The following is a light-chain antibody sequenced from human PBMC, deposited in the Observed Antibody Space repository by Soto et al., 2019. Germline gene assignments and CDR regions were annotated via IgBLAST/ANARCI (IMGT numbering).Light chain of an antibody. V-gene: IGKV1-39*01. CDR1: QSISSY. J-gene: IGKJ1*01. Sequence: DIQMTQSPSSLSASVGDRVTITCRASQSISSYLNWYQQKPGKAPKLLIYAASSLQSGVPSRFSGSGSGTDFTLTISSLQPEDFATYYCQQYNVYRWTFGQATTVDI. CDR3: QQYNVYRWT. CDR2: AAS.